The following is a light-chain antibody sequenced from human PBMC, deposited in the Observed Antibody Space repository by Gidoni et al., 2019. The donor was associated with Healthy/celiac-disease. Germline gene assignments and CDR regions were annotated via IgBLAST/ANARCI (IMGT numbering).Light chain of an antibody. CDR1: NIGSKS. J-gene: IGLJ2*01. Sequence: SSVLPQPPSVSVAPGQTARITCGGNNIGSKSVHWYQQKPGQAPVLVVYEDSDRPSGIPERFSGSNSGNTATLTISRVEAGDEADYYCQVWDSRSDHVVFGGGTKLT. V-gene: IGLV3-21*02. CDR3: QVWDSRSDHVV. CDR2: EDS.